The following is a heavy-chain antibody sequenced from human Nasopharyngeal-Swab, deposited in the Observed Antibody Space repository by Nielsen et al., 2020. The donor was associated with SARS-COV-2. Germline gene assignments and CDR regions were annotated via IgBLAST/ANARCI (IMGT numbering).Heavy chain of an antibody. Sequence: GESLKISCAASGFTFSSYAMSWVRQAPGKGLEWVSAISGSGGSTYYADSVKGRFTISRDNSKNTLYLQMNSLRAEDTAVYYCAKELKVRGVLRAFDPWGPGTLVTVSS. CDR2: ISGSGGST. D-gene: IGHD3-10*01. CDR1: GFTFSSYA. J-gene: IGHJ5*02. CDR3: AKELKVRGVLRAFDP. V-gene: IGHV3-23*01.